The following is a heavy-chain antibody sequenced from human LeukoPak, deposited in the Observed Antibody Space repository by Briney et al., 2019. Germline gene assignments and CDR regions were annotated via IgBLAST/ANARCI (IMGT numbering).Heavy chain of an antibody. V-gene: IGHV4-4*07. CDR1: GVSISAYY. CDR2: IYPGESIYASENT. D-gene: IGHD5-12*01. CDR3: ARGRGLYSGYDLTY. Sequence: PSETLSLTCSVSGVSISAYYWSWIRQPAGKGLEWIGRIYPGESIYASENTNYNPSLKSRVTISADTSKNQFSLKLSSVTAADTAVYYCARGRGLYSGYDLTYWGQGTLVTVSS. J-gene: IGHJ4*02.